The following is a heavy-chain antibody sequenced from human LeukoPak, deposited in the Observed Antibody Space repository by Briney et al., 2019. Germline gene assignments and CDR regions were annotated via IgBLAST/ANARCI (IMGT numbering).Heavy chain of an antibody. D-gene: IGHD6-19*01. V-gene: IGHV3-23*01. CDR3: AKDSSDYTHLDY. Sequence: GGSLRLSCAASGFTFSSSAMSWVRQAPGKGLEWVSAISGSGGSTYYADSVKGRFTISRDNSKNTLYLQMNSLRAEDTAVYYCAKDSSDYTHLDYWGQGTLVTVSS. J-gene: IGHJ4*02. CDR1: GFTFSSSA. CDR2: ISGSGGST.